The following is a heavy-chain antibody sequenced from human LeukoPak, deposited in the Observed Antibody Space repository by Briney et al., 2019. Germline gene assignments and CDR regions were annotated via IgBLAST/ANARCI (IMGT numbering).Heavy chain of an antibody. CDR1: GFTFSSYA. CDR2: ISWNSGSI. Sequence: GGSLRLSCATSGFTFSSYAMHWVRQAPGKGLEWVSGISWNSGSIGYADSVKGRFTISRDNAKNSLYLQMNSLRAEDTALYYCAKDTSYYYDSSGYPDYWGQGTLVTVSS. CDR3: AKDTSYYYDSSGYPDY. D-gene: IGHD3-22*01. V-gene: IGHV3-9*01. J-gene: IGHJ4*02.